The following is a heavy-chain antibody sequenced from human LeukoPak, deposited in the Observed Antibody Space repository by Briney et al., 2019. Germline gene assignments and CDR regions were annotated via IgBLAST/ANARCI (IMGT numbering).Heavy chain of an antibody. CDR3: ARGNTVTTDYFDY. CDR1: GGSINSSDW. V-gene: IGHV4-4*02. J-gene: IGHJ4*02. D-gene: IGHD4-17*01. Sequence: SETLSLTCTVSGGSINSSDWWTWVRQSPGKGLEWIGEIHHSGSTNYNPSLKSRVTISVDTSKNQFSLKLSSVTAADTAVYYCARGNTVTTDYFDYWGQGTLVTVSS. CDR2: IHHSGST.